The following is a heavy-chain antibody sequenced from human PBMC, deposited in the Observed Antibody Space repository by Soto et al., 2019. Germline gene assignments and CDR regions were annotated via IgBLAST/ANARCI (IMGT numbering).Heavy chain of an antibody. V-gene: IGHV3-30*03. CDR2: APSDGSYR. D-gene: IGHD3-22*01. J-gene: IGHJ4*02. Sequence: GGSLRLSCVASGFSLSAYGMHWVRQAPGKGLEWVAVAPSDGSYRDYAESVKGRFTVSRDNSRNTLHLQMNSLGAEDTAVYFCARDSHNRGYLTWGQGTLVTVSS. CDR3: ARDSHNRGYLT. CDR1: GFSLSAYG.